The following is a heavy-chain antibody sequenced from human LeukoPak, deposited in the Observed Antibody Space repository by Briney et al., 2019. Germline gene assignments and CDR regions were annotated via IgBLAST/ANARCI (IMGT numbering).Heavy chain of an antibody. CDR2: ISWNSGSI. CDR1: GFTFDDYA. J-gene: IGHJ4*02. CDR3: AKGSVYDSSGYYSN. D-gene: IGHD3-22*01. V-gene: IGHV3-9*01. Sequence: PGGSLRLSCAASGFTFDDYAMHWVRQAPGKGLEWVSGISWNSGSIGYADSVKGRFTISRDNAKNSLYLQMNSLRAEDTALYYCAKGSVYDSSGYYSNWGQGTLVTVSS.